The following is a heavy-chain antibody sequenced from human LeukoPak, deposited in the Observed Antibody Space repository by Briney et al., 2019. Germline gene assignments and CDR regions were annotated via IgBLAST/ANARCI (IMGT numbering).Heavy chain of an antibody. CDR1: GFTFSSYE. CDR3: ARGLYYYDGRGYYPNDAFDV. CDR2: IDSGGNT. V-gene: IGHV3-53*04. Sequence: GGSLRLSCAASGFTFSSYEMNWVRQAPGKGLEWVSVIDSGGNTYYADSVKGRFTISRHNRKNTLYLQMNSLRVEDTAVYYCARGLYYYDGRGYYPNDAFDVWGQGTMVTVSS. J-gene: IGHJ3*01. D-gene: IGHD3-22*01.